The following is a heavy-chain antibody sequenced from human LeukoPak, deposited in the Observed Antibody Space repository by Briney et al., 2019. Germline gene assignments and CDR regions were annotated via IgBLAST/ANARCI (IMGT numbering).Heavy chain of an antibody. V-gene: IGHV3-21*01. D-gene: IGHD2-2*01. CDR1: GFTFSSCS. CDR3: ARGGYCSSTSCYYYYYYYMDV. Sequence: GGSLRLSCAASGFTFSSCSMNWVRQAPGKGLEWVSSISSSSSYIYYADSVKGRFTISRDNTKNSLYLQMNSLRAEDTAVYYCARGGYCSSTSCYYYYYYYMDVWGKGTTVTVSS. J-gene: IGHJ6*03. CDR2: ISSSSSYI.